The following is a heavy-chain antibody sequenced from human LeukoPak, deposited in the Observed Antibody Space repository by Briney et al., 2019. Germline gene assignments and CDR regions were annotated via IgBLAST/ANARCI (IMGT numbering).Heavy chain of an antibody. D-gene: IGHD6-19*01. Sequence: GGSLRLSCAASGFTFGSYAMHWVRQAPGKGLEWVAVISYDGSNKYYADSVKGRFTISRDNSKNTLYLQMNSLRAEDTAVYYCARDNVAGWYRGGGYFQHWGQGTLVTVSS. V-gene: IGHV3-30-3*01. CDR1: GFTFGSYA. CDR3: ARDNVAGWYRGGGYFQH. J-gene: IGHJ1*01. CDR2: ISYDGSNK.